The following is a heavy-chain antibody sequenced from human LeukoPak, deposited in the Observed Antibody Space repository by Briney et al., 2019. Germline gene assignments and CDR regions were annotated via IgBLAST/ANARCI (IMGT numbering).Heavy chain of an antibody. CDR3: AKDKAAAGEFDY. V-gene: IGHV3-23*01. D-gene: IGHD6-13*01. CDR1: GFTFSSFG. Sequence: GGSLRLSCGASGFTFSSFGMSWVRQAPGKGREGVSTISGSGDSTYYADSVKGRFTISRDNSKNTLYLQMNSLRAEDTAVYYCAKDKAAAGEFDYWGQGTLVTVSS. CDR2: ISGSGDST. J-gene: IGHJ4*02.